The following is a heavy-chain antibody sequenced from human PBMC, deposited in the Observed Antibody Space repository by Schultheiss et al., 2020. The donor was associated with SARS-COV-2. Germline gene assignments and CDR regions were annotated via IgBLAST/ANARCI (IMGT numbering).Heavy chain of an antibody. CDR3: ARGPQWLVREYFDY. Sequence: ASVKVSCNTSGYTYTNYGITWVRQAPGQGLEWMGWISAYNGNTNYAQNLQGRVTMTTDTSTSTAYMELSSLRSEDTAVYYCARGPQWLVREYFDYWGQGTLVTVSS. D-gene: IGHD6-19*01. CDR2: ISAYNGNT. CDR1: GYTYTNYG. V-gene: IGHV1-18*04. J-gene: IGHJ4*02.